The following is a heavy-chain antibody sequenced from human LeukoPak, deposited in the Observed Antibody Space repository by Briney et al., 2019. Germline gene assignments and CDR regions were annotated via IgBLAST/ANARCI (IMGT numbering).Heavy chain of an antibody. CDR3: ARGPPYSSSWYGY. V-gene: IGHV4-31*03. CDR2: IYYSGST. D-gene: IGHD6-13*01. CDR1: GGSISSGGYY. Sequence: SETLSLTCTVSGGSISSGGYYWSWIRQHPGKGLEWIGYIYYSGSTYYNPSLKSRVTISVDTSKNQFSLKVRSVTAADTALYYCARGPPYSSSWYGYWGQGTLVTVSS. J-gene: IGHJ4*02.